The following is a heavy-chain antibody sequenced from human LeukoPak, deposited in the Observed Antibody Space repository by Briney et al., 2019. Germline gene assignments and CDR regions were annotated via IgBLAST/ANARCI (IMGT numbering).Heavy chain of an antibody. Sequence: GESLKISCKGSGYSFTSYWIGWVRQMPGKGLEWMGIIYPGDSDTRYSPSFQGQVTISADKSISTAYLQWSSLKASDTAMYYRARTQGITVTTSDTFDIWGQGTMVTVSS. CDR1: GYSFTSYW. CDR3: ARTQGITVTTSDTFDI. V-gene: IGHV5-51*01. D-gene: IGHD4-17*01. J-gene: IGHJ3*02. CDR2: IYPGDSDT.